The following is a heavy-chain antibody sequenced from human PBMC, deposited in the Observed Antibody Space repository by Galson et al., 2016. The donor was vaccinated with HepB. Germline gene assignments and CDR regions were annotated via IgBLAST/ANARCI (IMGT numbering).Heavy chain of an antibody. CDR3: ASGGKYSSAEY. J-gene: IGHJ4*02. Sequence: SAFTLTNYAMHWVRQAPGKGLEWVAVISSNGNNQYYADSVKGRFTISRDISTNILYLQMNSLRPEDTAVYYCASGGKYSSAEYWGQGTLVTVSS. CDR2: ISSNGNNQ. V-gene: IGHV3-30-3*01. CDR1: AFTLTNYA. D-gene: IGHD6-19*01.